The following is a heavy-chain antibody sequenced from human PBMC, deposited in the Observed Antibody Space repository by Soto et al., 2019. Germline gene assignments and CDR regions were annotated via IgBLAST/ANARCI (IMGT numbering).Heavy chain of an antibody. CDR1: GGTFSSYA. CDR2: IIPIFGTA. D-gene: IGHD6-19*01. Sequence: QVQLVQSGAEVKKPGSSVKVSCKASGGTFSSYAISWVRQAPGQGLEWMGGIIPIFGTANYAQKFQGRVTITADESTSTAYMELSSLRSEDTAVYYCAREPRYSSGRYSNYYYYGMDVWGQGTTVTVSS. J-gene: IGHJ6*02. V-gene: IGHV1-69*01. CDR3: AREPRYSSGRYSNYYYYGMDV.